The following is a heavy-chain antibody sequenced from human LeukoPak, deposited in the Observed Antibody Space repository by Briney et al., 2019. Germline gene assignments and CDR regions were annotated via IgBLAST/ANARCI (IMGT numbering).Heavy chain of an antibody. CDR3: ARSDFDY. V-gene: IGHV3-30-3*01. J-gene: IGHJ4*02. Sequence: PGRSLRLSCAASGFTFTTYAMHWVRQAPGKGLEWVAVISYDGSNKYYADSVKGRFTISRDNSKNTLYLQMNSLRAEDTAVYYCARSDFDYWGQGTLVTVSS. CDR1: GFTFTTYA. CDR2: ISYDGSNK.